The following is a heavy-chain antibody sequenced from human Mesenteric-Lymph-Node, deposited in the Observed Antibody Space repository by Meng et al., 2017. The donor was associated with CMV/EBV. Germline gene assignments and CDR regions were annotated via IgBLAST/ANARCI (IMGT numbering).Heavy chain of an antibody. CDR1: GYSISATNW. J-gene: IGHJ4*02. D-gene: IGHD5-18*01. Sequence: AVSGYSISATNWWGWLRQPPGKGLEWIGYIYYSGYTYYNPSLKSRVTMSVDTSKHQFSLRLSSVTAVDTAVYYCARTAQGNTAMADYWGQGTLVTVSS. CDR2: IYYSGYT. V-gene: IGHV4-28*01. CDR3: ARTAQGNTAMADY.